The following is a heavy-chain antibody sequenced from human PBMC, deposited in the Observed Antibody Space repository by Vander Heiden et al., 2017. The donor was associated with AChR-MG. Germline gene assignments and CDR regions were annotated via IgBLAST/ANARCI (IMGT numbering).Heavy chain of an antibody. Sequence: QVQLVESGGGVVQPGGSLRLSCAASGFTFSSYGMHWVRQAPGKRLEWVAFIRYDGGNKYYSDSVKGRFTISRDNSKNTLYLQMNSLRAEDTAVYYCAKDAMSDFWSGYPDYWGQGTLVTVSS. CDR2: IRYDGGNK. J-gene: IGHJ4*02. D-gene: IGHD3-3*01. V-gene: IGHV3-30*02. CDR3: AKDAMSDFWSGYPDY. CDR1: GFTFSSYG.